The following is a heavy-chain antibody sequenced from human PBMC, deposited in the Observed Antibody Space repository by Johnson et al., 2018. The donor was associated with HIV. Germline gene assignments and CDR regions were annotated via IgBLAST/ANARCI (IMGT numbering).Heavy chain of an antibody. CDR2: ISYDGSNK. V-gene: IGHV3-30*04. CDR3: AKGRSTAQFITYDAFDI. D-gene: IGHD3-10*01. CDR1: GFTFSSYA. J-gene: IGHJ3*02. Sequence: VQLVESGGGVVQPGRSLRLSCAASGFTFSSYAMHWVRQAPGKGLEWVAVISYDGSNKYYADSVKGRFTISRDNSKNTLYLQMNSLRAEDTAVYYCAKGRSTAQFITYDAFDIWGQGTMVTVSS.